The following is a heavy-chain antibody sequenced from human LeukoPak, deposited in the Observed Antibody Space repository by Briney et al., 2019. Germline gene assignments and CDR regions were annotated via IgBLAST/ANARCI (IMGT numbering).Heavy chain of an antibody. J-gene: IGHJ3*02. Sequence: GASVKVSCKVSGYTLTELSMHWVRQGPGKGLEWMGGFDPEDGETIYAQKFQGRVTMTEDTSTDTAYMELSSLRSEDTAVYYCAIEILRVARGTAFDIWGQGTMVTVSS. CDR1: GYTLTELS. CDR3: AIEILRVARGTAFDI. CDR2: FDPEDGET. V-gene: IGHV1-24*01. D-gene: IGHD1-1*01.